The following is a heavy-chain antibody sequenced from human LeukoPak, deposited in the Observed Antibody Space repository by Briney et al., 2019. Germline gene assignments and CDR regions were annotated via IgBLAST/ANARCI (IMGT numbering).Heavy chain of an antibody. CDR1: GYSFTGYY. D-gene: IGHD2-15*01. J-gene: IGHJ4*02. CDR2: INPNSGDA. V-gene: IGHV1-2*02. CDR3: ARDVVVAGIDY. Sequence: SVNVSRKASGYSFTGYYIHWVRQAPGQGLEWMGWINPNSGDANYAPKFQGRVTITADTCISTAYMERDSLTSDDTAVYYCARDVVVAGIDYCGQGTLVTVSS.